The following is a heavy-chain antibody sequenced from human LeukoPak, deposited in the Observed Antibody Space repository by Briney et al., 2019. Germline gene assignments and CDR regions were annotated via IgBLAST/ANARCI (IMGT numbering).Heavy chain of an antibody. J-gene: IGHJ4*02. D-gene: IGHD6-6*01. Sequence: SETLSLTCTVSGGSISSYYWSWIRQHPGKGLEWIGYIYYSGSTYYNPSLKSRVTISVDTSKNQFSLKLSSVTAADTAVYYCAREAPNLVSQPSIIDYWGQGTLVTVSS. CDR2: IYYSGST. CDR1: GGSISSYY. CDR3: AREAPNLVSQPSIIDY. V-gene: IGHV4-59*06.